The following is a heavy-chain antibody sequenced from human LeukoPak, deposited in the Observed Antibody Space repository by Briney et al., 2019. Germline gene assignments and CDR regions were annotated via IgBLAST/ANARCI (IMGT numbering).Heavy chain of an antibody. CDR3: ARTRWIQLWLSYFDY. CDR2: ISYDGSNK. D-gene: IGHD5-18*01. CDR1: GFTFSSYA. V-gene: IGHV3-30-3*01. Sequence: GGPVRLSCAASGFTFSSYAMHWVRQAPGKGLEWVAVISYDGSNKYYADSVKGRFTISRDSSKNTLYLQMNSLRAEDTAVYYCARTRWIQLWLSYFDYWGQGTLVTVSS. J-gene: IGHJ4*02.